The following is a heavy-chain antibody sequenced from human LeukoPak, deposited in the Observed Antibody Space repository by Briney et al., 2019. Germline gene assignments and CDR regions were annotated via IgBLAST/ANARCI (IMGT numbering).Heavy chain of an antibody. CDR2: IYPGDSDT. D-gene: IGHD7-27*01. CDR1: GSSFTTYW. J-gene: IGHJ4*02. V-gene: IGHV5-51*01. CDR3: ASATGDYSYFDY. Sequence: GESLQISCQTSGSSFTTYWIGWVRQLPGKGLEWVAIIYPGDSDTKYSPSFQGQVTISADKSITTAYLRWSSLKASDTAMYYCASATGDYSYFDYWGQGTLVTVSS.